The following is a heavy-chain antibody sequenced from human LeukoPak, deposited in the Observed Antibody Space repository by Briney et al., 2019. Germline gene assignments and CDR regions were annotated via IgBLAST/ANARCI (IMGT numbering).Heavy chain of an antibody. Sequence: GESLKISCKGSGYTFDSHWIGWVRQMPGKGLEWMGIIYPGDSETRYNPSFQGQVTISADKSITTAYLQWSSLKASDTAMYYCARFEGLEGFDPWGQGTLVTVSS. J-gene: IGHJ5*02. CDR3: ARFEGLEGFDP. CDR1: GYTFDSHW. D-gene: IGHD3-3*01. CDR2: IYPGDSET. V-gene: IGHV5-51*01.